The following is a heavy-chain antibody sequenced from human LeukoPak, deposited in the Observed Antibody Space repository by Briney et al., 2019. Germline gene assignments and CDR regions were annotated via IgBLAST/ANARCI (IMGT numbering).Heavy chain of an antibody. CDR2: ISGSGSNT. J-gene: IGHJ4*02. CDR1: GFTFSSHA. Sequence: GGSLRLSCAASGFTFSSHAMSWVRQAPGKGLEWVSAISGSGSNTYYADSVKGRFTISRDNSKNTLYLQMNSLRAEDTAVYYCAKPIWAYYDILTGPLTLDYWGQGTLVTVSS. V-gene: IGHV3-23*01. D-gene: IGHD3-9*01. CDR3: AKPIWAYYDILTGPLTLDY.